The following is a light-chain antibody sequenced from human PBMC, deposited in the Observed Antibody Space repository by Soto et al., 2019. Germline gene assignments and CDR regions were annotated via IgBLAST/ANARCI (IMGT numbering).Light chain of an antibody. CDR2: GAS. CDR3: QPHNNWPVVT. V-gene: IGKV3-15*01. CDR1: RSISSN. Sequence: EMVMTQSPATLSVSPGERVTLSCRASRSISSNLAWYQQKPGQAPRLFIYGASTRATGIPARFSGSGSGTEFTLTINSLQSEDFAMYYCQPHNNWPVVTFGGGTKVDIK. J-gene: IGKJ4*01.